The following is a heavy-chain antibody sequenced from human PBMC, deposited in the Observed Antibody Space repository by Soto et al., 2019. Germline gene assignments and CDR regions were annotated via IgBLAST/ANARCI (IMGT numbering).Heavy chain of an antibody. V-gene: IGHV1-18*01. CDR3: ARARDPPYYGMDV. J-gene: IGHJ6*02. D-gene: IGHD5-12*01. Sequence: KLQGRVTMTTDTSTSTAYMELRSLRSDDTAVYYCARARDPPYYGMDVWGQGTTVTVSS.